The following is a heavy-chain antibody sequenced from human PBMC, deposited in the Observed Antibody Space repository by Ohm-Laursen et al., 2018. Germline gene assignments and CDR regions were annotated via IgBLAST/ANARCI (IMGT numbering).Heavy chain of an antibody. CDR2: ISYDGSNK. V-gene: IGHV3-30*03. CDR1: GFTFSNYG. D-gene: IGHD3-10*01. Sequence: SLRLSCSATGFTFSNYGMHWVRQAPGKGLEWVALISYDGSNKYYADSVKGRFTISRDNSKNTLYLQMSGLRPEDTAVYYCAGSIRSLDYWGQGTLVTVSS. CDR3: AGSIRSLDY. J-gene: IGHJ4*02.